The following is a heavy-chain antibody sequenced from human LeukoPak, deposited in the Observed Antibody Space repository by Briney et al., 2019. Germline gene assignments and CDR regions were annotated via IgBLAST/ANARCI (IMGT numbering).Heavy chain of an antibody. CDR3: ATHPEFHPLVLGMSY. CDR1: GFTFSSYS. J-gene: IGHJ4*02. D-gene: IGHD2-8*01. Sequence: GGSLRLSCAASGFTFSSYSMNWVRQAPGKGLEWVSYISSSSSAIYYADSVKGRFTISRDNAKNSLYLQMNSLRAGDTAVYYCATHPEFHPLVLGMSYWGPGTMVTVSS. CDR2: ISSSSSAI. V-gene: IGHV3-48*04.